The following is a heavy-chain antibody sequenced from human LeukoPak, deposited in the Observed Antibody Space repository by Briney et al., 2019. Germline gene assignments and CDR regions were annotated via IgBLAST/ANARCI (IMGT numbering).Heavy chain of an antibody. J-gene: IGHJ3*02. CDR3: ARTQGSSGYYYVGAFDI. Sequence: GESLKISCQVFGYTFTHSWIGWVRQVPGKGLEWMGIIYPGDSDTRYSPSFQGQVTISADKSISTAYLQWSSLKASDTAMYYCARTQGSSGYYYVGAFDIWGQGTMVTVSS. V-gene: IGHV5-51*01. CDR1: GYTFTHSW. CDR2: IYPGDSDT. D-gene: IGHD3-22*01.